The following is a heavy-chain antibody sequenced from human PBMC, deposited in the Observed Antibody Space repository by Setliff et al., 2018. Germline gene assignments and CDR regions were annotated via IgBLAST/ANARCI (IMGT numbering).Heavy chain of an antibody. CDR3: ARYFSRLPQLGIYGWLDS. J-gene: IGHJ4*02. CDR1: GGSVSGYY. D-gene: IGHD7-27*01. CDR2: IYYTGVT. Sequence: SETLSLTCTVSGGSVSGYYWSWIRQPPGRGLEWIGNIYYTGVTFYNPSPKSRVTISLDRSKSQFSLNLTSVTAADTAVYYCARYFSRLPQLGIYGWLDSWGQGTLVTVSS. V-gene: IGHV4-59*02.